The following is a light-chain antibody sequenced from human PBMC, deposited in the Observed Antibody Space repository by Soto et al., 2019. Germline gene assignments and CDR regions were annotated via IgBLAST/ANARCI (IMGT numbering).Light chain of an antibody. J-gene: IGKJ1*01. V-gene: IGKV3-15*01. CDR2: GAS. Sequence: IVMTQSPATLSVSPGERATLSCRARQSVSSNLAWYQQKPGQAPRLLIYGASTRATGIPARFSGSGSGTEFTLTISSLQSEDFAVYYCQQYNNFWTFGQGTKVEIK. CDR3: QQYNNFWT. CDR1: QSVSSN.